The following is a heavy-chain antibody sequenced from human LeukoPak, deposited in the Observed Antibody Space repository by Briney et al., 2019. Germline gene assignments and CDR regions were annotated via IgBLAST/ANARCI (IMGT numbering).Heavy chain of an antibody. D-gene: IGHD6-6*01. CDR3: TSIAARSGLYYYYYYMDV. Sequence: PGGSLRLSCAASGFTFSGSAMHWVRQASGKGLEWVGRIRSKANSYATAYAASVKGRFTISRDDSKNTAYLQMNSLKTEDTAVYYCTSIAARSGLYYYYYYMDVWGKGTTVTVSS. CDR1: GFTFSGSA. V-gene: IGHV3-73*01. CDR2: IRSKANSYAT. J-gene: IGHJ6*03.